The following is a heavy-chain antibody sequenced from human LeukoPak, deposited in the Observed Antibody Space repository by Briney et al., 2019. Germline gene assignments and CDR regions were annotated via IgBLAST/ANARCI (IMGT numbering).Heavy chain of an antibody. CDR2: IYSGGRT. CDR1: GFTVSTNY. J-gene: IGHJ4*02. V-gene: IGHV3-66*01. CDR3: TRESSSGYYLSY. D-gene: IGHD3-22*01. Sequence: GGSLRLSCAASGFTVSTNYMSWVRQAPGKGLEWVSVIYSGGRTYYADSVKGRFTISRDNSENKLYLQMNSLRAEDTAVYYCTRESSSGYYLSYWGQGTLVTVSS.